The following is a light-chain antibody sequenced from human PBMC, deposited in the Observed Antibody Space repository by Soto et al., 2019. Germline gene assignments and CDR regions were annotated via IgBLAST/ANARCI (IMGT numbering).Light chain of an antibody. CDR3: NSYTSRYTFV. Sequence: QSVLTQPPSASGTPGQRVTISCSGSSSDVGGYNYVSWYQQHPGKAPKLMIYEVNNRPSEVSNRFSGSKSGNTASLTISGLQPEDEADYYCNSYTSRYTFVLGTGTKVTVL. CDR1: SSDVGGYNY. CDR2: EVN. V-gene: IGLV2-14*01. J-gene: IGLJ1*01.